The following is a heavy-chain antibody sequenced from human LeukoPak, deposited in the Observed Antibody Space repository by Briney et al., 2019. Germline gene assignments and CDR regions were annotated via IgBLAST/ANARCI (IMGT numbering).Heavy chain of an antibody. V-gene: IGHV4-61*02. CDR3: ARCRPLDYYDSSGYCDY. Sequence: SETLSLTCTVSGNSISSGDYYWSWIRQPAGKGLEWIGRIYTSGSTNYNPSLKSRVTISGDTSKNQFSLKLSSVTAADTAVYYCARCRPLDYYDSSGYCDYWGQGTLVTVSS. CDR1: GNSISSGDYY. CDR2: IYTSGST. D-gene: IGHD3-22*01. J-gene: IGHJ4*02.